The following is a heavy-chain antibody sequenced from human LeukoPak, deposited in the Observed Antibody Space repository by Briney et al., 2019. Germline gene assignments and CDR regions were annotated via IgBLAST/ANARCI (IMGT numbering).Heavy chain of an antibody. CDR3: ARVSGYDWESFYDY. V-gene: IGHV4-59*01. J-gene: IGHJ4*02. CDR2: IYYSGST. Sequence: SETLSLTCTVSGGSISSYYWSRIRQPPGKGLEWIGYIYYSGSTNYNPSLKSRVTISVDTSKNQFSLKPRSVTAADTAVYYCARVSGYDWESFYDYWGQGTLVTVSS. CDR1: GGSISSYY. D-gene: IGHD5-12*01.